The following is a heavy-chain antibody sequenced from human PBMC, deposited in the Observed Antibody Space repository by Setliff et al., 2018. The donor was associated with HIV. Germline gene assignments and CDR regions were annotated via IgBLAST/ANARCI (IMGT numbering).Heavy chain of an antibody. CDR3: ARQLSNSFDY. V-gene: IGHV1-2*02. CDR1: GYTFTDYF. Sequence: ASVKVSCKSSGYTFTDYFMHWVRQAPGQGLEWMGWISPDNANTRISQRFRGSVTMTRDRSINTAYMEFSGLTSDDTAVYYCARQLSNSFDYWGQGTMVTVSS. J-gene: IGHJ4*02. D-gene: IGHD1-1*01. CDR2: ISPDNANT.